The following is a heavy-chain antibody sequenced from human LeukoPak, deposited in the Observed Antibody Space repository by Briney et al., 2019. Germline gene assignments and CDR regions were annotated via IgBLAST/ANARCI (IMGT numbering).Heavy chain of an antibody. CDR2: FDPEDGET. J-gene: IGHJ4*02. D-gene: IGHD3-3*01. V-gene: IGHV1-24*01. CDR1: GYTLTELS. Sequence: ASVKVSCKVSGYTLTELSMHWVRQAPGKGLEWMGGFDPEDGETIYAQKFQGRVTITADESTSTAYMELSSLRSEDTAVYYCARDRWSGYYVFDYWGQGTLVTVSS. CDR3: ARDRWSGYYVFDY.